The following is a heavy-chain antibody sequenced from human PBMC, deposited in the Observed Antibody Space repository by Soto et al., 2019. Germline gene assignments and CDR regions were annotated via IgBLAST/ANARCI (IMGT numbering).Heavy chain of an antibody. J-gene: IGHJ5*02. CDR1: GGTFSSYG. CDR2: IIPTFGTP. CDR3: ARDKYYDSSGYYH. D-gene: IGHD3-22*01. Sequence: ASVKVSCKASGGTFSSYGISWVRQAPGQGLEWMGGIIPTFGTPNYAQKFQGRVTITADESTSTAYMELSSLRSEDTAVYYCARDKYYDSSGYYHWGQGTLVTVSS. V-gene: IGHV1-69*13.